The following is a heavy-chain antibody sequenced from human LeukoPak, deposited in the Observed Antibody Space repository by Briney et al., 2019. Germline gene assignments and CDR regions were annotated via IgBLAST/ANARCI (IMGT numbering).Heavy chain of an antibody. J-gene: IGHJ3*02. Sequence: PGGSLRLSCAASGFSFIGSPMHWVRQPSGKGLEWVGRVRSKDNNYATTYTASVKGRFTISRDDSKNTAYLQMNSLEIEDTAVYYCTRVSPSSDSYYDAFDIWGQGTLVTVSS. CDR2: VRSKDNNYAT. CDR3: TRVSPSSDSYYDAFDI. V-gene: IGHV3-73*01. CDR1: GFSFIGSP. D-gene: IGHD1-26*01.